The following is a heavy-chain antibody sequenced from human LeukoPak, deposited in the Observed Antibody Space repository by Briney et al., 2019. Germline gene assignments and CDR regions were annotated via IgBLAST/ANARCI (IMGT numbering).Heavy chain of an antibody. CDR2: IYYSGST. D-gene: IGHD3-3*01. CDR3: ARGRFLDAFDI. Sequence: SETLSLTCTVSGGXISSYYCSWIRQPPGKGQEWIGYIYYSGSTKYKPSLKSRVTISVDTSKNQFSLKLSSVTAADTAVYYCARGRFLDAFDIWGHGTMVTVSS. V-gene: IGHV4-59*01. J-gene: IGHJ3*02. CDR1: GGXISSYY.